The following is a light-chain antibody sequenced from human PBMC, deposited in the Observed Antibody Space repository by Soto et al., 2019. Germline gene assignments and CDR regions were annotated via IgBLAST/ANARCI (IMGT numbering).Light chain of an antibody. CDR3: SSYTTRTTLYV. V-gene: IGLV2-14*01. Sequence: SVVTQPASVSGSPGQSITISCTGTSSDVGSYNYVSWYQLHPGKAPKLMIYEVSNRPSGVSNRFSGSKSGDTASLTISGLQAEDEADYYCSSYTTRTTLYVFGTGTKVTVL. CDR1: SSDVGSYNY. CDR2: EVS. J-gene: IGLJ1*01.